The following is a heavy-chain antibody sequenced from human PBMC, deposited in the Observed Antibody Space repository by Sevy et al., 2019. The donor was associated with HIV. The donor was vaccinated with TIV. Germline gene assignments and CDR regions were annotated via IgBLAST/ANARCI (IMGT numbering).Heavy chain of an antibody. D-gene: IGHD1-26*01. CDR1: GGSITSLY. V-gene: IGHV4-59*08. J-gene: IGHJ4*02. CDR2: IYYNGHI. CDR3: AGENAWGRGYS. Sequence: SETLSLTCTVTGGSITSLYWNWIRQPPGKGLEWIANIYYNGHINYNPSLKSRVTLSLDTSKNQFSLRLSSVTAADTAMYYCAGENAWGRGYSWGQRTLVTVSS.